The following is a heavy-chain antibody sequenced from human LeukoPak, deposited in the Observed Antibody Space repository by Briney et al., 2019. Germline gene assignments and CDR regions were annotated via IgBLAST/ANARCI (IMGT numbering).Heavy chain of an antibody. J-gene: IGHJ4*02. CDR2: MNPNSGNT. V-gene: IGHV1-8*01. CDR1: GYTFTSYD. Sequence: WASVKVSCKASGYTFTSYDINWVRQATGQGLEWMGWMNPNSGNTGYAQKFQGRVTMTRDTSTSTVYMELSSLRSEDTAVYYCARANGYDFPFDYWGQGTLVAVSS. CDR3: ARANGYDFPFDY. D-gene: IGHD5-12*01.